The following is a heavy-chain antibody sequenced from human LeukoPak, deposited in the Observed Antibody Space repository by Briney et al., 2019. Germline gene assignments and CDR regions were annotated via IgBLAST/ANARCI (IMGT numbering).Heavy chain of an antibody. Sequence: ASVRVSCKTSGYTFSDYFINWVRQAPGQGLEWMGWINPDSGGTYYAQKFQGRVTMTRDTSISTAYMELSRLRSDDTAVYYCARDRAGIASRPTTAEFDFWGQGSLVTVSS. CDR1: GYTFSDYF. CDR3: ARDRAGIASRPTTAEFDF. J-gene: IGHJ4*02. CDR2: INPDSGGT. V-gene: IGHV1-2*02. D-gene: IGHD6-6*01.